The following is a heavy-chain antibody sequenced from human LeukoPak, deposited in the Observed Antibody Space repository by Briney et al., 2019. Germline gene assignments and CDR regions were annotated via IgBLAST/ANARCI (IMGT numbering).Heavy chain of an antibody. CDR1: GFTFSSYA. D-gene: IGHD6-19*01. V-gene: IGHV3-30*04. J-gene: IGHJ6*02. Sequence: PGGSLRLSCAASGFTFSSYAMHWVRQAPGKGLEWVAVISYDGSNKYYEDSVKGRFTISRDNSKNTLYLQMNSLRAEDTAVYYCAREEGSGWTFYYYYYGMDVWGQGTTVTVSS. CDR2: ISYDGSNK. CDR3: AREEGSGWTFYYYYYGMDV.